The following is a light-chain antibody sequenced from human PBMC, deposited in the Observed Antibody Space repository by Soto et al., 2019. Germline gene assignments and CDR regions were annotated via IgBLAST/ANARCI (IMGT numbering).Light chain of an antibody. Sequence: QAVVTREPSLTVSPGGTVTLTCGSSTGAVTNGHYPYWFQQKPGQAPRTLIYDTTNRHSWTPARFSGSFLGGKAALTLSGAQPEDEAEYYCLLSYNGPYVFGTGTKVTVL. V-gene: IGLV7-46*01. CDR1: TGAVTNGHY. CDR2: DTT. CDR3: LLSYNGPYV. J-gene: IGLJ1*01.